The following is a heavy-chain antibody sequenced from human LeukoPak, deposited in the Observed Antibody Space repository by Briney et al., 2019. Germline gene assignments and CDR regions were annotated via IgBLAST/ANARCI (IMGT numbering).Heavy chain of an antibody. CDR3: ARKRDTTMPKGFDY. CDR1: GYSISSGYY. Sequence: SGTLSLTCTVSGYSISSGYYWGWIRQPPGKGLEWIGSIYRSGSNYYNPSLKSRVTISVDTSKNQFSLKLSSVTAADTAVYYCARKRDTTMPKGFDYWGQGTLVTVSS. D-gene: IGHD5-18*01. CDR2: IYRSGSN. V-gene: IGHV4-38-2*02. J-gene: IGHJ4*02.